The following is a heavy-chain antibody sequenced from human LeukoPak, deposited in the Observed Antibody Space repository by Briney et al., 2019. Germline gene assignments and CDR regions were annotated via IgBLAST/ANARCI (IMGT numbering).Heavy chain of an antibody. D-gene: IGHD3-3*01. J-gene: IGHJ4*02. V-gene: IGHV3-21*01. CDR1: GFTFSSYS. Sequence: GGSLRLSCAASGFTFSSYSMNWVRQAPGKGLEWVSSISSSSSYIYYADSVKGRFTISRDNAKNSLYLQMNSLRAEDTAVYYCARDRGYDFWSGLFGYWGQGTLVTVSS. CDR3: ARDRGYDFWSGLFGY. CDR2: ISSSSSYI.